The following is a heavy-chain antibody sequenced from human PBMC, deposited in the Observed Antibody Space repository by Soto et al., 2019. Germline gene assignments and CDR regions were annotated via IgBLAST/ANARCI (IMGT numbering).Heavy chain of an antibody. J-gene: IGHJ6*03. V-gene: IGHV1-8*01. CDR1: GYTFTSSD. CDR3: ARGKNFLDQTYDILTGYYPYSSDYYYMDV. D-gene: IGHD3-9*01. CDR2: MNPNSVNT. Sequence: ASVEVSGKASGYTFTSSDINCVRQATGQGLERIRWMNPNSVNTGYAQKFQGRVTMTRNTSISTAYMELSSLRSEDTAVYYCARGKNFLDQTYDILTGYYPYSSDYYYMDVWGKGTTVTVSS.